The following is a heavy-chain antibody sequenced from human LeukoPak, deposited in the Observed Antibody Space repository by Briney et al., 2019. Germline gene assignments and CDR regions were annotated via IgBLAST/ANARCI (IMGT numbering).Heavy chain of an antibody. CDR1: GGTFSSYA. Sequence: SVKVSCKASGGTFSSYAISWVRQAPGQGLEWMGGIIPIFGTANYAQKFQGRVTITADKSTSTAYMELSSLRSEDTAVYYCARDPGYSYGYSDYWGQGTLVTVSS. D-gene: IGHD5-18*01. CDR3: ARDPGYSYGYSDY. V-gene: IGHV1-69*06. CDR2: IIPIFGTA. J-gene: IGHJ4*02.